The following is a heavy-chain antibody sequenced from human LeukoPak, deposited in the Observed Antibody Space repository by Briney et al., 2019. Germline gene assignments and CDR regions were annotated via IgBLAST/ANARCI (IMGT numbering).Heavy chain of an antibody. CDR2: IYYSGST. Sequence: PSETQSLTCTVSGGSISSGDYYWSWIRQPPGKGLEWIGYIYYSGSTYYNPSLKSRVTISVDTSKNQFSLKLSSVTAADTAVYYCAIGGGDWTPWGMDVWGQGTTVTVSS. V-gene: IGHV4-30-4*01. J-gene: IGHJ6*02. D-gene: IGHD2-21*02. CDR1: GGSISSGDYY. CDR3: AIGGGDWTPWGMDV.